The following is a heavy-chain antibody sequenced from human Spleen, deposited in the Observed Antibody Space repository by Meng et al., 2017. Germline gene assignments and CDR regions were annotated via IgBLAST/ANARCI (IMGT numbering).Heavy chain of an antibody. D-gene: IGHD2/OR15-2a*01. CDR1: GFTFSDYY. CDR2: ISRSGSTI. V-gene: IGHV3-11*01. CDR3: AKDIQRPGSFYYFDQ. J-gene: IGHJ4*02. Sequence: QVQLVESGGGLVKPGGSLRLSCSASGFTFSDYYMSWIRQAPGKGLEWVSFISRSGSTIYYTDSVRGRFTISRDNTKNSLYLLMNSLRAEDTAVYYCAKDIQRPGSFYYFDQWGQGTLVTVSS.